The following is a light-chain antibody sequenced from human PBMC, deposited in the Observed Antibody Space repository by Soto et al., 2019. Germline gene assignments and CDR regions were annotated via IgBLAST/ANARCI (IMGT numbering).Light chain of an antibody. CDR2: GAS. Sequence: EIVLTQSPGTLSLSPGERATLSCRTSQSVSNAYVTWYQQKRGQPPRLLIFGASNRATGIPDRFSGSGSGTDFTLTISRVEPEDFAVYYCQQYNRSPYTFGQGSKRE. CDR1: QSVSNAY. CDR3: QQYNRSPYT. V-gene: IGKV3-20*01. J-gene: IGKJ2*01.